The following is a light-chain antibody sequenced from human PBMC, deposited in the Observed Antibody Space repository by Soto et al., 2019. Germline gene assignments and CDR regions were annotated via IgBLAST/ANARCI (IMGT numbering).Light chain of an antibody. V-gene: IGLV2-8*01. Sequence: QSVLTQPPSASGSPGQSVTISCTGTSSDVGGYNYVSWYQQEPGKAPKLLIYEVTKRPSGVPDRFSGSKSGNTASLTVSGLQAEDETDYYCSSYAGSNSYVFGTGTRSPS. CDR2: EVT. J-gene: IGLJ1*01. CDR3: SSYAGSNSYV. CDR1: SSDVGGYNY.